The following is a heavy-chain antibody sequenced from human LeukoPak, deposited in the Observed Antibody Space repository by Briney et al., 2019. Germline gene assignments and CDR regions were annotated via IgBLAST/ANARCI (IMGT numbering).Heavy chain of an antibody. D-gene: IGHD3-22*01. J-gene: IGHJ4*02. CDR1: GFTFSSYG. V-gene: IGHV3-30*02. CDR3: AGDAEVGYFDSSNFYDY. Sequence: GGSLRLSCAASGFTFSSYGMHWVRQAPGKGLEWVAFIRYDGSNKYYADSVKGRFTISRDNSKNSLYLQMNSLRAEDTAVYYCAGDAEVGYFDSSNFYDYWGQGTLVTVSS. CDR2: IRYDGSNK.